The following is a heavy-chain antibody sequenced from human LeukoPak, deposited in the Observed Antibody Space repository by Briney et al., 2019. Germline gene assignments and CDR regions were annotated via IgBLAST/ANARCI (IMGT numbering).Heavy chain of an antibody. Sequence: PSETLSLTFTVSGGSISSYYWSWIRQPPGKGLEWIGYIYYSGSTNYNPSLKSRVTISLDTSKNQFSLKLSSVTAADTAVYYCARHSRDPFENVDYCFDCWGQGTLVTVSS. CDR2: IYYSGST. CDR1: GGSISSYY. V-gene: IGHV4-59*08. D-gene: IGHD3-9*01. J-gene: IGHJ4*02. CDR3: ARHSRDPFENVDYCFDC.